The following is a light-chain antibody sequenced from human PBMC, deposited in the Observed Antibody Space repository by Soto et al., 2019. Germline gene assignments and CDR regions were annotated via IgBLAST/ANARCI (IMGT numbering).Light chain of an antibody. V-gene: IGKV3-20*01. J-gene: IGKJ3*01. CDR1: QSVSSY. CDR2: DAS. CDR3: QQYGSSPFT. Sequence: EIVLTQSPGTLSLSPGERATLSCRASQSVSSYLAWYQQKPGQAPRLLIYDASNRATGIPDRFSGSGSGTDFTLTISRLEPEDFAVYYCQQYGSSPFTFGPGTKVDIK.